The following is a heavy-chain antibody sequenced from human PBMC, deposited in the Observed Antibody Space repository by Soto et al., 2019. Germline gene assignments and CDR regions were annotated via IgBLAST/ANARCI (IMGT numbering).Heavy chain of an antibody. CDR2: ISGSGGST. J-gene: IGHJ3*02. V-gene: IGHV3-23*01. CDR3: AGAVAGTVDAFDI. CDR1: GFTFSSYA. D-gene: IGHD6-19*01. Sequence: EVQLLESGGGLVQPGGSLRLSCAASGFTFSSYAMSWVRQAPGKGLEWVSAISGSGGSTYYADSVKGRFTISRDNSKNTLYLQMNSLRAEDTAVYYCAGAVAGTVDAFDIWGRGTMVTVSS.